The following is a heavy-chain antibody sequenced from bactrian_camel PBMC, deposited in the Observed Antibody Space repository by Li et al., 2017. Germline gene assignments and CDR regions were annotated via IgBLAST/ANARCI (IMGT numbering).Heavy chain of an antibody. D-gene: IGHD3*01. CDR3: AFKGDCYSDSWCYRTDD. CDR2: INSGGGST. V-gene: IGHV3S31*01. Sequence: DVQLVESGGGLVQPGGSLRLSCAASGFTFSSYAMFWVRQAPGKGLEWVSSINSGGGSTYYADSVKGRFTISRDNAKNTLYLQMNSLKIEDTDVYYCAFKGDCYSDSWCYRTDDWGQGTQVTVS. CDR1: GFTFSSYA. J-gene: IGHJ4*01.